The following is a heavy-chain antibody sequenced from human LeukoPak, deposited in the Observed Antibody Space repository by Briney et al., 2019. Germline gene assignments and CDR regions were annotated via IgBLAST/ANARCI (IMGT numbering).Heavy chain of an antibody. CDR1: GFTFSSYG. Sequence: GGSLRLSCVASGFTFSSYGMHWVRQAPGKGLEWVSGISWNSGSIGYADSVKGRFTIFRDNAKNSLYLQMNSLRAEDTALYYCAKDMDSSGWYLYDYWGQGTLVTVSS. CDR3: AKDMDSSGWYLYDY. CDR2: ISWNSGSI. V-gene: IGHV3-9*01. J-gene: IGHJ4*02. D-gene: IGHD6-19*01.